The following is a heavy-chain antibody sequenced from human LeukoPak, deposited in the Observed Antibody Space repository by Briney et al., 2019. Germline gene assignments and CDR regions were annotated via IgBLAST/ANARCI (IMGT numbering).Heavy chain of an antibody. CDR2: IGGTGSNT. Sequence: GGSLRLSCAASGFTFDHYAMHWVRQAPGKGLEWVSLIGGTGSNTYYADSVKGRFTISRDNSKNSLYLQMNSLRTEDTALYYCAKDYGYWYLDLWGRGTLVTVSS. V-gene: IGHV3-43*02. D-gene: IGHD4-17*01. CDR3: AKDYGYWYLDL. CDR1: GFTFDHYA. J-gene: IGHJ2*01.